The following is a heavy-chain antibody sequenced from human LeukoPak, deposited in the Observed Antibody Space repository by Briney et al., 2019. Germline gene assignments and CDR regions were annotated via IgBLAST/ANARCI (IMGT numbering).Heavy chain of an antibody. J-gene: IGHJ3*02. CDR1: GFTFSSYW. CDR3: ARESCSGGSCYSGLVAFDI. Sequence: PGGSLRLSCAASGFTFSSYWMSWVPHAPGKGLEWVANIKQDGSEKYYVDSVKGRFTISRDNDKNSLYLQMNSLRAEDTAVYYCARESCSGGSCYSGLVAFDIWGQGTMVTVSS. CDR2: IKQDGSEK. D-gene: IGHD2-15*01. V-gene: IGHV3-7*01.